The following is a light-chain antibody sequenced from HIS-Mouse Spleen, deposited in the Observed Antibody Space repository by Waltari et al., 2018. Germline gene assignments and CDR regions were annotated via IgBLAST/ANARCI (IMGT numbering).Light chain of an antibody. J-gene: IGKJ1*01. CDR1: QGISSY. CDR2: AAS. CDR3: QQYYSYPPWT. Sequence: AIRMTQSPSSLSASTGDRVTITCRASQGISSYLAWYQQKPGKAPKLLIYAASTLQSGVPSRFSGSGSVTDFTLTSSCLQSEDFATYYCQQYYSYPPWTFGQGTKVEIK. V-gene: IGKV1-8*01.